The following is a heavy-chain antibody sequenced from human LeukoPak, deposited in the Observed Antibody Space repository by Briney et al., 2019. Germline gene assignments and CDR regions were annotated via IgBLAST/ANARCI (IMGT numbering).Heavy chain of an antibody. CDR1: GYAFTDEY. CDR3: VRHLTDPTSGDY. CDR2: MHPNTGDT. J-gene: IGHJ4*02. Sequence: ASVKVSCKTSGYAFTDEYIHWVRQAPGHGLECMGWMHPNTGDTVYVQKFQGRVTFTRDTSISTAYMELHRLRSDDTAVYYCVRHLTDPTSGDYWGQGTLVTVSS. D-gene: IGHD1-14*01. V-gene: IGHV1-2*02.